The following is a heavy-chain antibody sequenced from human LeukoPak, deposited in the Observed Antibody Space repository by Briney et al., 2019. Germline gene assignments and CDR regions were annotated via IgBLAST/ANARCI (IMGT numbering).Heavy chain of an antibody. CDR1: GGSISSYY. V-gene: IGHV4-59*08. Sequence: SETLSLTCTVSGGSISSYYWSWIRQPPGKGLEWIGYIYYSGSTNYNPSPKSRVTISVDTSKNQFSLKLSSVAAADTAVYYCARHDGYSFFDYWGQGTLVTVSS. D-gene: IGHD5-18*01. CDR3: ARHDGYSFFDY. CDR2: IYYSGST. J-gene: IGHJ4*02.